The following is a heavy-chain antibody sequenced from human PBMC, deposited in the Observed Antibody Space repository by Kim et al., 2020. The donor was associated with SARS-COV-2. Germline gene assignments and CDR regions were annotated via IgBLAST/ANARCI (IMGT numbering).Heavy chain of an antibody. V-gene: IGHV3-33*03. Sequence: GGSLRLSCAASGFSFSNYGMHWVRQAPGKGLEWVSVIWYDGSSKYYADSVKGRFTISRDNSKNTLYLQMNSLRVEDTAVYYCAKDWQWTELYYGMYGWG. CDR2: IWYDGSSK. CDR1: GFSFSNYG. D-gene: IGHD6-19*01. CDR3: AKDWQWTELYYGMYG. J-gene: IGHJ6*02.